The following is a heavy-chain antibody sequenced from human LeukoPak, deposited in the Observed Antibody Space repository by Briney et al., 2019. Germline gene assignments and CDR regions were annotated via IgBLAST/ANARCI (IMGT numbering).Heavy chain of an antibody. CDR2: IYHSGST. V-gene: IGHV4-38-2*01. D-gene: IGHD1-26*01. J-gene: IGHJ4*02. Sequence: SETLSLTCAVSGYSISSGYYWGWIRQPPRKGLEWIGSIYHSGSTYYNPSLKSRVTISVDTSKNQFSLKLSSVTAADTAVYYCARGGSYLPDDYWGQGTLVTVSS. CDR3: ARGGSYLPDDY. CDR1: GYSISSGYY.